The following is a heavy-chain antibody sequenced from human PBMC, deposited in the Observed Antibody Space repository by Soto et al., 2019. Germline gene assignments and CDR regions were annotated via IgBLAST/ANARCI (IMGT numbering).Heavy chain of an antibody. V-gene: IGHV3-33*01. CDR3: ARGSWGPGG. J-gene: IGHJ6*01. CDR1: GFSFSDYN. D-gene: IGHD7-27*01. Sequence: QVQLVESGGGVVQPGRSLRLSCAASGFSFSDYNMHWVRQAPGKGLEWVTFIWRDGNFQSHADSVKGRITVSRDNSNKSLYRQMGSLKGQDTAGYLCARGSWGPGGWGQGTTVTVSS. CDR2: IWRDGNFQ.